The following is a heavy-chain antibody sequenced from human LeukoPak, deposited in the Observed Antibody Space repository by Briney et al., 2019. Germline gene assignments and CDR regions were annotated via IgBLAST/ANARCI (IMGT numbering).Heavy chain of an antibody. Sequence: GGSLRLSRVTSGFNFSTFVMNWVRQAPGKGLEWISSISGSGSIPYYADSVKGRFTVSRDNSKNTFSLHMNSLRAEDTALYSCAKDGRFGDFDHWGQGTLVAVSS. V-gene: IGHV3-23*01. CDR2: ISGSGSIP. CDR1: GFNFSTFV. CDR3: AKDGRFGDFDH. J-gene: IGHJ4*02. D-gene: IGHD2-15*01.